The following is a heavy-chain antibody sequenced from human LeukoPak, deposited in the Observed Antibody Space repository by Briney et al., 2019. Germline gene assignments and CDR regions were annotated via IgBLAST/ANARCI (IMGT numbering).Heavy chain of an antibody. CDR1: GGSISSYY. J-gene: IGHJ5*01. CDR3: ARNHGGWFDS. Sequence: SKTLSLTCTVSGGSISSYYWSWIRQPPGKGLEWIGYIYYSGSTNYNPSLKSRVTISVDTSKNQFSLKLNSVTAADTAVYYCARNHGGWFDSWGQGTLVTVSS. D-gene: IGHD4-23*01. V-gene: IGHV4-59*01. CDR2: IYYSGST.